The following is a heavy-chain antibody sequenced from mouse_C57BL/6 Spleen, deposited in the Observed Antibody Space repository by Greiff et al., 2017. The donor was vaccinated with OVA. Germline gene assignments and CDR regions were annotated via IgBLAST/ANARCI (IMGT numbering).Heavy chain of an antibody. CDR2: IYPGDGDT. D-gene: IGHD2-4*01. Sequence: QVQLQQSGPELVKPGASVTISCKASGYAFSSSWMNWVKQRPGKGLEWIGRIYPGDGDTNYNGKFKGKATLTANKSSSTAYMQLSSLTSEDSAVYCCARDDYYNNDESDYWGQGTTLTVSS. CDR3: ARDDYYNNDESDY. V-gene: IGHV1-82*01. J-gene: IGHJ2*01. CDR1: GYAFSSSW.